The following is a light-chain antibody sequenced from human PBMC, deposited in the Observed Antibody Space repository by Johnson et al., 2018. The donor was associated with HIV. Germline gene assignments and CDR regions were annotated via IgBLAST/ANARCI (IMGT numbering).Light chain of an antibody. CDR3: GTWDSSLSAGGG. J-gene: IGLJ1*01. CDR2: YNN. V-gene: IGLV1-51*01. CDR1: SSNIGNNY. Sequence: QSVLMQPPSVSAAPGQKVTISCSGSSSNIGNNYVSWYQQLPGTAPKLLIYYNNKRPSGIPDRFSGSKSGTSATLGITGLQTGDEADYYCGTWDSSLSAGGGFGTGTKVTVL.